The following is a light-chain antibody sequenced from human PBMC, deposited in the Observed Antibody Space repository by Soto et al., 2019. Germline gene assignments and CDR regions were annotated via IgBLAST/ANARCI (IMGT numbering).Light chain of an antibody. V-gene: IGKV3-20*01. CDR3: HQYGSVPYT. CDR1: QSVSSNA. J-gene: IGKJ2*01. Sequence: ENVLTQSPGTLSLSPGDRAILSCRASQSVSSNALAWFQQKPGQAPRIVINAASTRATGIPDRFSGSGSGTDFTLTISRLESEDFAVYYCHQYGSVPYTFGQGTKLEIK. CDR2: AAS.